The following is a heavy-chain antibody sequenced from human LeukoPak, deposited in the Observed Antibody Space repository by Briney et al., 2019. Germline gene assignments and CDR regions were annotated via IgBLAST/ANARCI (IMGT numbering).Heavy chain of an antibody. Sequence: SLKIFCKGSGDTFTGTYISWVRQVAGKRLEWMVIVYHDGSCTRYSPSFEGQVTISVDHSIRPPSLQWTSLQTSDTAVYYCAKFLHGTSLDYWGQGALVTVFS. CDR3: AKFLHGTSLDY. J-gene: IGHJ4*02. CDR1: GDTFTGTY. V-gene: IGHV5-51*01. CDR2: VYHDGSCT. D-gene: IGHD2-21*01.